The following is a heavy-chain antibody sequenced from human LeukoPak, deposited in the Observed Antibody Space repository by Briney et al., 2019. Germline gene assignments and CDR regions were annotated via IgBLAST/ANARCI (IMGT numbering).Heavy chain of an antibody. CDR2: IYYSGST. CDR1: GGSLSSYY. V-gene: IGHV4-59*01. CDR3: ARDKKISSGYDY. Sequence: SETLSLTCTVSGGSLSSYYWSWIRQPPGKGLEWIGYIYYSGSTNYNPSLKSRVTISVDTSKNQFSLKLSSVTAADTAVYYCARDKKISSGYDYWGQGTLVTVSS. J-gene: IGHJ4*02. D-gene: IGHD6-19*01.